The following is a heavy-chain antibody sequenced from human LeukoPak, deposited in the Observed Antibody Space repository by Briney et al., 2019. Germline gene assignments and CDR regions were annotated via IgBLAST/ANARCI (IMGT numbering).Heavy chain of an antibody. CDR3: ARVGGDILTGLDAFDI. Sequence: ASVKVSCKASGYTFTGYYLHWVRQAPGQGLEWMGWINPNSGGTNYAQKFQGRVTMTRDTSISTAYMELSRLRSDDTAVYYCARVGGDILTGLDAFDIWGQGTMVTVSS. CDR2: INPNSGGT. J-gene: IGHJ3*02. D-gene: IGHD3-9*01. V-gene: IGHV1-2*02. CDR1: GYTFTGYY.